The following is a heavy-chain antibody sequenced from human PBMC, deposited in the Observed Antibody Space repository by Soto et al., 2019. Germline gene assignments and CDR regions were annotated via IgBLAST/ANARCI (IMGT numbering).Heavy chain of an antibody. J-gene: IGHJ6*02. CDR3: ARGGDCSGGSCYSWAYYYYYGMDV. D-gene: IGHD2-15*01. V-gene: IGHV1-69*01. CDR1: GGTFSSYA. Sequence: QVQLVQSGAEVKKPGSSVKVSCKASGGTFSSYAISWVRQAPGQGLEWMGGIIPIFGTANYAQKFQGRVTITADEFTSTAYRELSSLRSEDTAVYYCARGGDCSGGSCYSWAYYYYYGMDVWGQGTTVTVSS. CDR2: IIPIFGTA.